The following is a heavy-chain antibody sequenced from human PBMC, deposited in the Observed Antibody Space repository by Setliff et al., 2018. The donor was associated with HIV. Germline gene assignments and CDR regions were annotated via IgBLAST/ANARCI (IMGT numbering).Heavy chain of an antibody. CDR1: GDSISSIDYY. CDR2: IYYSGST. D-gene: IGHD3-22*01. J-gene: IGHJ4*02. CDR3: ARLTTTYYYDSSAYYHPV. V-gene: IGHV4-39*01. Sequence: PSETLSLTCTVSGDSISSIDYYWGGIRQPPGEGLEWIGSIYYSGSTNYNPSLKSRVTISVETSKNQFSLKRSCVTAADTAVFYCARLTTTYYYDSSAYYHPVWGQGTLVTVSS.